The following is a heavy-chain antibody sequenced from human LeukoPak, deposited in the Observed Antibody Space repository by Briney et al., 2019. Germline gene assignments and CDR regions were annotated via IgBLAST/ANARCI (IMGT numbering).Heavy chain of an antibody. CDR2: IYYSGST. CDR1: GGSMSSYY. J-gene: IGHJ4*02. D-gene: IGHD3-10*01. Sequence: SETLSLTCTVSGGSMSSYYWTWIRQLPGKGLEWIGYIYYSGSTNYNPSLKSRVTISVDTSKNQFSLKLRSVTAADTAVYYCARATEFGDYYFDYWGQGTLVTVSS. CDR3: ARATEFGDYYFDY. V-gene: IGHV4-59*01.